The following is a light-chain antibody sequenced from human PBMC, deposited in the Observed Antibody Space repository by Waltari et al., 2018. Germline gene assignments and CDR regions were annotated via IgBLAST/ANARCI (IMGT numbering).Light chain of an antibody. CDR1: QAISNF. Sequence: DIQMTQSPSSLSASVGDRVTITCLASQAISNFLAWYQQRPGKVPKLLIYSASTLESGVPSRFSGSASGTDFTLTISSLQPEDVATYYCQKYNSAPHTFGQGTKLEI. V-gene: IGKV1-27*01. J-gene: IGKJ2*01. CDR3: QKYNSAPHT. CDR2: SAS.